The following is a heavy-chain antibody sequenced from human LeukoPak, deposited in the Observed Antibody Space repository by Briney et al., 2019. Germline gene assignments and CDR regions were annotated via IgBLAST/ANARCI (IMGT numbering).Heavy chain of an antibody. D-gene: IGHD3/OR15-3a*01. CDR3: ARQTGSGLFILP. CDR1: GGSISSYY. J-gene: IGHJ4*02. Sequence: PSETLSLTCTVSGGSISSYYWSWIRQPPGKGLEWIGYIYYSGSTNYNPSLKSRVTISVDTSKNQFSLKLSSMTAADTAVYYCARQTGSGLFILPGGQGTLVTVSS. V-gene: IGHV4-59*01. CDR2: IYYSGST.